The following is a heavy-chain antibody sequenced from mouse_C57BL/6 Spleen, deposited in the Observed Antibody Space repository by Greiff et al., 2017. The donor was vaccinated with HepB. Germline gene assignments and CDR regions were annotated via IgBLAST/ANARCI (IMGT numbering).Heavy chain of an antibody. CDR2: IYPGDGDT. J-gene: IGHJ1*03. CDR1: GYAFSSYW. V-gene: IGHV1-80*01. Sequence: QVHVKQSGAELVKPGASVKISCKASGYAFSSYWMNWVKQRPGKGLEWIGQIYPGDGDTNYNGKFKGKATLTADKSSSTAYMQLSSLTSEDSAVYFCARGEGYYSNYGWYFDVWGTGTTVTVSS. CDR3: ARGEGYYSNYGWYFDV. D-gene: IGHD2-5*01.